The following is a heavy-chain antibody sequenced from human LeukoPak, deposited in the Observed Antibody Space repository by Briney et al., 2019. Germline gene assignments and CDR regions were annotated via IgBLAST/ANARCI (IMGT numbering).Heavy chain of an antibody. CDR3: ARFSTIFGVAHDY. Sequence: SVKVSCKASGGTFSSYAISWVRQAPGQGLERMGRIIPILGIANYAQKLQGRVTMTTDTSTSTAYMELRSLRSDDTAVYYCARFSTIFGVAHDYWGQGTLVTISS. CDR2: IIPILGIA. D-gene: IGHD3-3*01. CDR1: GGTFSSYA. V-gene: IGHV1-69*04. J-gene: IGHJ4*02.